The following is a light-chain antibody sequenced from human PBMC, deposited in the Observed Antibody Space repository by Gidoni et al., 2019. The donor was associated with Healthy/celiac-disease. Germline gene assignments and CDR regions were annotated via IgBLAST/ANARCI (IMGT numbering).Light chain of an antibody. J-gene: IGLJ2*01. CDR3: QSYDTSIYVV. CDR1: SGRIATNY. CDR2: EDN. Sequence: NFMLTQPHSVSESPGRTVTISCTRSSGRIATNYVQWYQQRPGSAPTPVIYEDNQRPSGVPDRFSGSIDSSSNSASLTISGLKTEDEADYYCQSYDTSIYVVFGGGTKLTVL. V-gene: IGLV6-57*04.